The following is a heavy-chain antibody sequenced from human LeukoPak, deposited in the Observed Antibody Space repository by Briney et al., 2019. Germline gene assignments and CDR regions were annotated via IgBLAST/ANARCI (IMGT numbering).Heavy chain of an antibody. CDR1: GFTFSSYA. CDR3: ARDLRLGDYDSSGYYGGFDY. D-gene: IGHD3-22*01. CDR2: ISYDGSNE. J-gene: IGHJ4*02. V-gene: IGHV3-30*01. Sequence: AGGSLRLSCAASGFTFSSYAMHWVRQAPGKGLEWVAVISYDGSNEYYADSVKGRFTISRDNSKNTLYLQMNSLRAEDTAVYYCARDLRLGDYDSSGYYGGFDYWGQGTLVTVSS.